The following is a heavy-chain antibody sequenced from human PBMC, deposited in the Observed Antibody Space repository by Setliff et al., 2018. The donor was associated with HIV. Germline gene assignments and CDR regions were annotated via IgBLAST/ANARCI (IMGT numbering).Heavy chain of an antibody. CDR1: GFTFSGFE. J-gene: IGHJ3*01. D-gene: IGHD6-13*01. Sequence: PGGSLRLSCAASGFTFSGFEMNWVRQAPGKGLEWVSYISGSGDSRAYADSVKGRFTISRDNAKSSLYLQMNSLRVDDTAVYYCARDLYGVSATAFDVWGQGTMVTV. CDR3: ARDLYGVSATAFDV. V-gene: IGHV3-48*03. CDR2: ISGSGDSR.